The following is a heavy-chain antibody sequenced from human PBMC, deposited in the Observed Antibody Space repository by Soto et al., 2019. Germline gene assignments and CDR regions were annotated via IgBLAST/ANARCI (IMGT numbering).Heavy chain of an antibody. J-gene: IGHJ6*02. CDR1: GGTFSGYA. V-gene: IGHV1-69*13. Sequence: AVKVSCKASGGTFSGYAISWVRQAPGQGLEWMGGIIPIFGTADYAQKFQGRVAITADASTSTAYMELSSLRSEDTAVYYCASAWGPSYYYGMDVWGQGTTVTVSS. CDR3: ASAWGPSYYYGMDV. D-gene: IGHD3-16*01. CDR2: IIPIFGTA.